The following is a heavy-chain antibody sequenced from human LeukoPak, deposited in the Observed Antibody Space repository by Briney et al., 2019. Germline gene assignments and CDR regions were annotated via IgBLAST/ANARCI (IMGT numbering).Heavy chain of an antibody. CDR3: ARGVGSSSGWYHFDP. D-gene: IGHD6-19*01. CDR2: ISSSLSTI. V-gene: IGHV3-48*02. CDR1: GFTFSGYG. J-gene: IGHJ5*02. Sequence: HPGGSLRLSCAASGFTFSGYGMNWVRQAPGKGLEWVSYISSSLSTIYYADSVKGRFTISRANAKNPLYLQMNSLRDEDTAVYYCARGVGSSSGWYHFDPWGQGTLVTVSS.